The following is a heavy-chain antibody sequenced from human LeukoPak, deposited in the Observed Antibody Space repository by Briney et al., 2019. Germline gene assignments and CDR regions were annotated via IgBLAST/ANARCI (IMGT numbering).Heavy chain of an antibody. D-gene: IGHD3-22*01. J-gene: IGHJ3*02. CDR3: ATSTYYYDSSGYPFDI. Sequence: ASVKVSCKVSGYTLTELSMHWVRQAPGKGLEWMGGFDPEDGETIYAQKFQGRVTMTEDTSTDTAYMELSSLRSEDTAVYYCATSTYYYDSSGYPFDIWGQGTTVTVSS. V-gene: IGHV1-24*01. CDR1: GYTLTELS. CDR2: FDPEDGET.